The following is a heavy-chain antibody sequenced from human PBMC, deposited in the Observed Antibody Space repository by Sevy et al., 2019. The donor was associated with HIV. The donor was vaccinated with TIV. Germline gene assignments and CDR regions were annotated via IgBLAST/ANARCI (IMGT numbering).Heavy chain of an antibody. CDR1: GYTFTGYY. Sequence: ASVKVSCKASGYTFTGYYMHWVRQAPGQGLEWMGWINPNSGGTNYAQKFQGRVTMTRDTSIITAYMELSRLRSDDTAVYYCARDSRLRYGSGSYSYWGQGTLVTVSS. V-gene: IGHV1-2*02. CDR3: ARDSRLRYGSGSYSY. D-gene: IGHD3-10*01. CDR2: INPNSGGT. J-gene: IGHJ4*02.